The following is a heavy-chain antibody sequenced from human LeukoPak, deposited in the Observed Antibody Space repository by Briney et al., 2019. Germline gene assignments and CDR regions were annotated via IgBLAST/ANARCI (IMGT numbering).Heavy chain of an antibody. V-gene: IGHV1-18*04. CDR1: GYTFVSYG. CDR2: ISVYNGDT. J-gene: IGHJ5*02. CDR3: ARDTPYYYGSGSWNWFDP. D-gene: IGHD3-10*01. Sequence: GASVKVSCKASGYTFVSYGITWVRQAPGQGLEWMGWISVYNGDTKYAQNLQGRVTLTTDTSASTAYMELRSLRSDDTAVYYCARDTPYYYGSGSWNWFDPWGQGTLVTVSS.